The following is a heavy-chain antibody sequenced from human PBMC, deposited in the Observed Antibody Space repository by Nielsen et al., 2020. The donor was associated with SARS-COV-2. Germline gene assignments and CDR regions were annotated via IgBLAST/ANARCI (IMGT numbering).Heavy chain of an antibody. CDR2: ISGSGSST. V-gene: IGHV3-23*01. CDR1: GFTFSSYA. Sequence: GESLKISCAASGFTFSSYAMSWVRQAPGKGLEWVSAISGSGSSTYYADSVKGRFTISRDNSKNTLYLQMNSLRAEDTAVYYCAKFYSYGFDYWGQGTLVTVSS. CDR3: AKFYSYGFDY. J-gene: IGHJ4*02. D-gene: IGHD5-18*01.